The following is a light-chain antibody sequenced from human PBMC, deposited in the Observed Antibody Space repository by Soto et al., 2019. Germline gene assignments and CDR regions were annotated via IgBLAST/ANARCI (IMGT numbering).Light chain of an antibody. CDR3: QQYNNWPPWT. CDR2: GAS. CDR1: QSVSSN. Sequence: EIVMTQSPATLSVSPGESATLSRRASQSVSSNLAWYQQKPGQAPRLLIYGASTRATGIPARFSGSGSGTEFTLIISSLQSEDFAVYYCQQYNNWPPWTFGQGTKVDIK. V-gene: IGKV3-15*01. J-gene: IGKJ1*01.